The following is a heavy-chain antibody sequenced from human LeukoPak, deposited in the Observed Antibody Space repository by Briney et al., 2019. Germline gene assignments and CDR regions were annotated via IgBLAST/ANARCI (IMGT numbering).Heavy chain of an antibody. V-gene: IGHV3-30*02. D-gene: IGHD4-23*01. CDR2: IRYDGSNK. CDR3: AGDLSGPQIDYGGFGFDY. J-gene: IGHJ4*02. Sequence: GGSLRLSCAASGFTFSSYGMHWVRQAPGKGLEWVAFIRYDGSNKYYADSVKGRFTISRDNSKNTLYLQLNSLTAEDTAVYYCAGDLSGPQIDYGGFGFDYWGQGTLVT. CDR1: GFTFSSYG.